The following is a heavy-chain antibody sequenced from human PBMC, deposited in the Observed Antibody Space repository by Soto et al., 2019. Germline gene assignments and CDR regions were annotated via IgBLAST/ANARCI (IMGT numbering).Heavy chain of an antibody. CDR1: GFTFSSYG. D-gene: IGHD3-10*01. J-gene: IGHJ2*01. CDR3: AKPPRGDYWYFDL. CDR2: IWYDGSNK. V-gene: IGHV3-33*06. Sequence: QVQLVESGGGVVQPGRSLRLSCAASGFTFSSYGMHWVRQAPGKGLEWVAVIWYDGSNKYYADSVKGRFTISRDNSKNTLYLQMNSLRAEDTAVYYCAKPPRGDYWYFDLWGRGTLVTVSS.